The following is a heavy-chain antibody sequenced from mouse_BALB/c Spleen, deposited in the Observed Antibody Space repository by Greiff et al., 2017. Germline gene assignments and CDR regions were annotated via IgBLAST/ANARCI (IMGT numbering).Heavy chain of an antibody. CDR3: AYQLGFDY. V-gene: IGHV1-4*02. CDR2: INPSSGYT. CDR1: GYTFTSYT. Sequence: VQLQQSAAELARPGASVKMSCKASGYTFTSYTMHWVKQRPGQGLEWIGYINPSSGYTEYNQKFKDKTTLTADKSSSTAYMQLSSLTSEDSAVYYCAYQLGFDYWGQGTTLTVSS. J-gene: IGHJ2*01. D-gene: IGHD4-1*02.